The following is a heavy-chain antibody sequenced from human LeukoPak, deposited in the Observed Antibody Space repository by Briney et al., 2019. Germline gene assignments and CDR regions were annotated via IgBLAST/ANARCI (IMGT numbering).Heavy chain of an antibody. D-gene: IGHD6-19*01. V-gene: IGHV4-39*01. J-gene: IGHJ4*02. CDR1: GGISSSSYH. Sequence: SETLPLTCTVSGGISSSSYHWGWIGQPPGKGLEWIGSIYYSGTTYYNPSLKSRVTISVDTSKNQFSLKLSSVTAADTAVYYCGRLPSGWYYFDYWGQGTLVTVSS. CDR3: GRLPSGWYYFDY. CDR2: IYYSGTT.